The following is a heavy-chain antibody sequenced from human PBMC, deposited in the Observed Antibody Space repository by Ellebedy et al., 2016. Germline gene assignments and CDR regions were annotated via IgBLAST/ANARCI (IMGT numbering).Heavy chain of an antibody. CDR2: IYYSGST. CDR3: ARSTNYYYYMDV. Sequence: SETLSLXXTVSGGSISSYYWSWIRQPPGKGLEWNGYIYYSGSTYYNPSLKSRVAISVDTSNNQFSLKLSSVTAADTAVYYCARSTNYYYYMDVWGEGTTVTVSS. D-gene: IGHD5-24*01. J-gene: IGHJ6*03. CDR1: GGSISSYY. V-gene: IGHV4-59*12.